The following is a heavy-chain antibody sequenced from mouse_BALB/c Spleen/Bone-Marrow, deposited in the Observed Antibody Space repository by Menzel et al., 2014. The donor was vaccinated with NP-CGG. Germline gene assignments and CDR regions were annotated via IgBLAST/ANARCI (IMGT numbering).Heavy chain of an antibody. V-gene: IGHV4-1*02. D-gene: IGHD2-1*01. Sequence: EVQLQESGGGLVQPGGSLKLSCAASGFDFSRYWMSWVRQAPGKGLEWIGEINPDSSTINYTPSLKDKFIISRDNAKNTHYLQMSKVRSEDTALYYCARPGWGNYVFVYWGQGTLVTVST. CDR1: GFDFSRYW. CDR3: ARPGWGNYVFVY. CDR2: INPDSSTI. J-gene: IGHJ3*01.